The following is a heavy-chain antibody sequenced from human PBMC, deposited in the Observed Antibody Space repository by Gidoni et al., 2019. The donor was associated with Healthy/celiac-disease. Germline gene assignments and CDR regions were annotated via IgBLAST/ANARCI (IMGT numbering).Heavy chain of an antibody. V-gene: IGHV3-9*01. CDR1: GFTFDDYA. CDR3: AKDLHGDYFDY. D-gene: IGHD4-17*01. CDR2: ISWNSGSI. J-gene: IGHJ4*02. Sequence: EVQLVESGGGLVQPGRSLRLSCAASGFTFDDYAMHWVRQAPGKGLEWVSGISWNSGSIGYADSVKGRFTISRDNAKNSLYLQMNSLRAEDTALYYCAKDLHGDYFDYWGQGTLVTVSS.